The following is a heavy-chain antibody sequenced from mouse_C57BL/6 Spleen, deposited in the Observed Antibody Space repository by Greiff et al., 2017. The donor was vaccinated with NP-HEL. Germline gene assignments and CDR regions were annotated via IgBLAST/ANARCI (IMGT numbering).Heavy chain of an antibody. CDR1: GFSLTSYA. V-gene: IGHV2-9-1*01. Sequence: VKLMESGPGLVAPSQSLSITCTVSGFSLTSYAISWVRQPPGKGLEWLGVIWTGGGTNYNSALKSRLSISKDNSKSQVFLKMNSLQTDDTARYYCARPPSSLRREGYAMDYWGQGTSVTVSS. J-gene: IGHJ4*01. D-gene: IGHD1-2*01. CDR3: ARPPSSLRREGYAMDY. CDR2: IWTGGGT.